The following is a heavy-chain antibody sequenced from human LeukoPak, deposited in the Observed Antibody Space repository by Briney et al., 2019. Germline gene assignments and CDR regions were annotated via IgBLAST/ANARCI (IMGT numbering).Heavy chain of an antibody. CDR3: AGSLMVRGVLFDY. CDR1: GGSFRGYY. J-gene: IGHJ4*02. V-gene: IGHV4-34*01. D-gene: IGHD3-10*01. Sequence: PSETLSLTCAVYGGSFRGYYWSWIPNPPGKGLEWIGEINHSGSTNYNPSLKSRVTISVDTSKNQFSLKLSSVTAADTAVYYCAGSLMVRGVLFDYWGQGTLVTVSS. CDR2: INHSGST.